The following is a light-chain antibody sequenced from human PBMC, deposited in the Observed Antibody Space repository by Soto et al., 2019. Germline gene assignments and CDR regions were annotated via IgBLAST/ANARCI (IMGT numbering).Light chain of an antibody. J-gene: IGKJ1*01. CDR1: QGISNY. CDR2: AAS. CDR3: QKYNRAPMWT. V-gene: IGKV1-27*01. Sequence: DIQMTQSPSSLSASVGDRVTITCRASQGISNYLAWYHQKPGKVPKLLIYAASTLQSGVPSRFSGSGSGTDFSRTISGLQPEDLATYYCQKYNRAPMWTFGQGTKVEIK.